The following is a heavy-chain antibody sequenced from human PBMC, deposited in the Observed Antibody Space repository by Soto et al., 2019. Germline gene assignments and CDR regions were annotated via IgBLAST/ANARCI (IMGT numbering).Heavy chain of an antibody. V-gene: IGHV3-11*01. Sequence: WGSRRLSCAASGFPFSDYYMSWIRQGPGKGLEWLSSISSSVNTMYYADSVKGRFTISRDNAKNSLYLQMNSLRAEDTAVYYFARSWATFCSSIRCYGPHWFDSGGQGPQVPVSS. CDR3: ARSWATFCSSIRCYGPHWFDS. J-gene: IGHJ5*02. CDR1: GFPFSDYY. CDR2: ISSSVNTM. D-gene: IGHD2-2*01.